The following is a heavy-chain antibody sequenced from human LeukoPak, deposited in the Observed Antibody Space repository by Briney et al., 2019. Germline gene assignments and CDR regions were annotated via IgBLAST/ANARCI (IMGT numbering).Heavy chain of an antibody. Sequence: GGSLRLSCAASGFTVSSNYMSWVRQAPGKGLEWVSVIYSGGSTYYADSVKGRFTISRDRSKNTLDLQMNSLRAEDTGVYYCADTAMGLDYWGQGTLVTVSS. CDR2: IYSGGST. V-gene: IGHV3-53*05. D-gene: IGHD5-18*01. CDR3: ADTAMGLDY. CDR1: GFTVSSNY. J-gene: IGHJ4*02.